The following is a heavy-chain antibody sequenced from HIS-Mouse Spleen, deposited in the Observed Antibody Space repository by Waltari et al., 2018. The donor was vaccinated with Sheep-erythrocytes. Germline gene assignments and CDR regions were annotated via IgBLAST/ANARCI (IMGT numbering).Heavy chain of an antibody. D-gene: IGHD2-8*01. CDR1: GFPFMSYG. CDR3: AKGDAMVYDAFDI. V-gene: IGHV3-30*18. Sequence: QVQLVESGGGVVQPGRSLRLSCAASGFPFMSYGMHWVRQAPGKGLEWVAVISYDGSNKYYADSVKGRFTISRDNSKNTLYLQMNSLRAEDTAVYYCAKGDAMVYDAFDIWGQGTMVTVSS. J-gene: IGHJ3*02. CDR2: ISYDGSNK.